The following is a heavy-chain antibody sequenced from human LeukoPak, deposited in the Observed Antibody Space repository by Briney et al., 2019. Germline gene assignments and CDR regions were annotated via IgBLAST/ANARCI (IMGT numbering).Heavy chain of an antibody. CDR1: GYTFTGYY. CDR2: INPNSGGT. CDR3: ARDPIAVAGADAFDI. V-gene: IGHV1-2*02. J-gene: IGHJ3*02. D-gene: IGHD6-19*01. Sequence: ASVKVSCKASGYTFTGYYMHWVRQAPGQGLEWMGWINPNSGGTNYAQKLQGRVTMTTDTSTSTAYMELRSLRSDDTAVYYCARDPIAVAGADAFDIWGQGTMVTVSS.